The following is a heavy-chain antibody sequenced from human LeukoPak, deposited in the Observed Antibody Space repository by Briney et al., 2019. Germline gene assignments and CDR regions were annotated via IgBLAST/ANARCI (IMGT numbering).Heavy chain of an antibody. CDR1: GFTFSDYY. CDR2: ISSSGSTI. V-gene: IGHV3-11*04. CDR3: TRVAQSGPTGWFDP. D-gene: IGHD1-1*01. Sequence: GGSLRLSCAASGFTFSDYYMSWIRQAPGKGLEWVSYISSSGSTIYYADSVKGRFTISRDNPGNVFYLQMDSLRAEDTAVYYCTRVAQSGPTGWFDPWGQGTLVTVSS. J-gene: IGHJ5*02.